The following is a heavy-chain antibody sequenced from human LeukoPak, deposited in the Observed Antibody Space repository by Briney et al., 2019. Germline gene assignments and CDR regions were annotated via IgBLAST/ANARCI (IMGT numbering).Heavy chain of an antibody. V-gene: IGHV3-23*01. CDR3: AKAVRVVPAANDFDY. J-gene: IGHJ4*02. Sequence: GGSLRLSCAASGFTFSSYAMSWVRQAPGKGLEWVSAISGSGGSTYYADSVKGRFTISRDNSKNTLYLQMNSLRAEDTAVYYCAKAVRVVPAANDFDYWGQGTLVTVSS. D-gene: IGHD2-2*01. CDR2: ISGSGGST. CDR1: GFTFSSYA.